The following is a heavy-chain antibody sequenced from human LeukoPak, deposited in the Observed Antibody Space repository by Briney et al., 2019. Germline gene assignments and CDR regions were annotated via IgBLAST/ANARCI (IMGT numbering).Heavy chain of an antibody. D-gene: IGHD3-3*01. CDR2: IYYSGST. V-gene: IGHV4-39*01. J-gene: IGHJ4*02. Sequence: SETLSLNCTVSGCSISSNNYFWGWIRQPPGKGLEWIGSIYYSGSTYYNPSLKSRVTISVDTSKNQFSLKLNSVTAADTAMYYCQSRFLEWLLDYWGQGTLVTVSS. CDR1: GCSISSNNYF. CDR3: QSRFLEWLLDY.